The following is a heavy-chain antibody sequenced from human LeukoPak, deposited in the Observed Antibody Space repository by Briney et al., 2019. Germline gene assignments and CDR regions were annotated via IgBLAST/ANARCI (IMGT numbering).Heavy chain of an antibody. CDR3: ARDPDTHYYDSSGYYQPPAYFQH. Sequence: GGSLRLSCAASGFTFSNYWMHWVRQAPGKGLVWVSHISSDGSTTNCADSVKGRFTISRDNAKNSLYLQMNSLRAEDTAVYYCARDPDTHYYDSSGYYQPPAYFQHWGQGTLVTVSS. CDR2: ISSDGSTT. V-gene: IGHV3-74*01. D-gene: IGHD3-22*01. J-gene: IGHJ1*01. CDR1: GFTFSNYW.